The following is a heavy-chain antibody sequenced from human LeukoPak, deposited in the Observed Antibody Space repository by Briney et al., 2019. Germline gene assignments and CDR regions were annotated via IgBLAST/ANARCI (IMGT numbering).Heavy chain of an antibody. D-gene: IGHD3-9*01. Sequence: ASVKVSCKASGYTFISYGISWVRQAPGQGLEWMGWISAYNGNTNYTQKLQGRVTMTTDTSTSTAYMELRSQRSDDTAVYYCARDRYDILTGYYMFDYWGQGTLVTVSS. CDR1: GYTFISYG. V-gene: IGHV1-18*01. CDR3: ARDRYDILTGYYMFDY. CDR2: ISAYNGNT. J-gene: IGHJ4*02.